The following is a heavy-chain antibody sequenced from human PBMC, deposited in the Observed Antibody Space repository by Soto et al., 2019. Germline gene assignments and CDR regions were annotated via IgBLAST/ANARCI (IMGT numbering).Heavy chain of an antibody. CDR2: INHSGST. V-gene: IGHV4-34*01. D-gene: IGHD3-10*01. Sequence: SETLSLTCAVYGGSFSGYYWSWIRQPPGKGLEWIGEINHSGSTNYNPSLKSRVTISVDTSKNQFSLKLSSVTAADTAVYYCARGSVNGSGSYYDYWGQGTLVTVSS. CDR1: GGSFSGYY. J-gene: IGHJ4*02. CDR3: ARGSVNGSGSYYDY.